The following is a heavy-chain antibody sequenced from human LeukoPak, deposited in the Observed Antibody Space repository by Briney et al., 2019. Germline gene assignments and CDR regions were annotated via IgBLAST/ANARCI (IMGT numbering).Heavy chain of an antibody. J-gene: IGHJ5*02. CDR2: ISAYNGNT. D-gene: IGHD2-15*01. CDR3: ARYLGDQVANWFDP. V-gene: IGHV1-18*01. CDR1: GYTFTSYG. Sequence: GASVKVSCKASGYTFTSYGISWVRQAPGQGLEWMGWISAYNGNTNYAQKFQGRVTITADKSTSTAYMELSSLRSEDTAVYYCARYLGDQVANWFDPWGQGTLVTVSS.